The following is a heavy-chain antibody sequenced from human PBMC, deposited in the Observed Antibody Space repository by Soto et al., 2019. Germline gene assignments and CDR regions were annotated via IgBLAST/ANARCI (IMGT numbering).Heavy chain of an antibody. CDR3: ARDPSGLNDWVCYYYYDGMDV. CDR1: GFTFSSYG. J-gene: IGHJ6*02. CDR2: MWYDGSNK. D-gene: IGHD1-26*01. V-gene: IGHV3-33*01. Sequence: QVQLVESGGGVVQPGRSLRLSCAASGFTFSSYGMHWVRQAPGKGLEWVAVMWYDGSNKYYADSVKGRFTISRDKSKNTLYMQMISLRAEDTAVYYCARDPSGLNDWVCYYYYDGMDVWGQGTTVTVSS.